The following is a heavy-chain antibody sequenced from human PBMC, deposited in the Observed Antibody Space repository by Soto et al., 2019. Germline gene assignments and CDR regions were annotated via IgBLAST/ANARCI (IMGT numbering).Heavy chain of an antibody. J-gene: IGHJ6*02. CDR3: VRVISSSSSLGLPYYYYGMDV. V-gene: IGHV4-39*01. D-gene: IGHD6-6*01. CDR1: GGSISRRSYY. Sequence: SEALSVTCTVSGGSISRRSYYWGWIRQPPGKGLEWIGSIYYSGSTYFNPSLNSRVTMSVDSSKSQFSLKLSSVTAADTAVYYCVRVISSSSSLGLPYYYYGMDVWGQGTTVTVSS. CDR2: IYYSGST.